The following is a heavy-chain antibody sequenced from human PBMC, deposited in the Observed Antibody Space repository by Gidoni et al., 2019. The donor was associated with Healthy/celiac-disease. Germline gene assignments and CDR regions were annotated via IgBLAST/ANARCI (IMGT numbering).Heavy chain of an antibody. CDR3: TTEGSLYCSSTSCYGYYYYYGMDV. J-gene: IGHJ6*02. D-gene: IGHD2-2*01. CDR2: IKSKTDGGTT. V-gene: IGHV3-15*01. CDR1: GFPFSNAW. Sequence: EVQLVESGGGLVKPGGSLRLSCAASGFPFSNAWMSWVRQAPGKGLEWVGRIKSKTDGGTTDYAAPVKGRFTISRDDSKNTLYLQMNSLKTEDTAVYYCTTEGSLYCSSTSCYGYYYYYGMDVWGQGTTVTVSS.